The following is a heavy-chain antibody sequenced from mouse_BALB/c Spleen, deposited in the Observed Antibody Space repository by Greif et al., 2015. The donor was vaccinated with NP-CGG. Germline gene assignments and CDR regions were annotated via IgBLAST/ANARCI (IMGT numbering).Heavy chain of an antibody. CDR1: GYAFSSYW. D-gene: IGHD2-1*01. CDR3: ARVGNYYFDY. V-gene: IGHV1-80*01. CDR2: IYPGDGDT. Sequence: QVQLQQSGAELVRPGSSVKISCKASGYAFSSYWMNWVKQRPGQGLGWIGQIYPGDGDTNYNGKFKGKATLTTDKSSSTAYMQLSSLTSEDSAVYFCARVGNYYFDYWGQGTTLTVSS. J-gene: IGHJ2*01.